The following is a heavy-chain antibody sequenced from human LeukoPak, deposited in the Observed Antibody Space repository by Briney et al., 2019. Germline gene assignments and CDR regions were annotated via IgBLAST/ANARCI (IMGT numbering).Heavy chain of an antibody. CDR2: IIPIFGTA. Sequence: SLEVSCKASGGTFSSYTISWVRHAPGDGLEWMGGIIPIFGTANYAQKFQGRVTLTADKATSTAYMELSSLRSEDTAVYYCARDGIAGDFDYWGQGTLVTVSS. CDR3: ARDGIAGDFDY. CDR1: GGTFSSYT. D-gene: IGHD1-1*01. J-gene: IGHJ4*02. V-gene: IGHV1-69*06.